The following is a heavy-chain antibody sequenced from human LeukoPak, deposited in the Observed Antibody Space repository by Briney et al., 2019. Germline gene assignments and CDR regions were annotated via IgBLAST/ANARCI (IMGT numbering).Heavy chain of an antibody. V-gene: IGHV6-1*01. CDR3: ARDSGGYSYGMDV. CDR1: GDIVSNNNVA. CDR2: TYYRSKWYN. J-gene: IGHJ6*02. Sequence: SQTLSLTCAISGDIVSNNNVAWSWIRQSPSRGLEWLGRTYYRSKWYNDYAVSVKSRITINPDTSKNQFSLQLNSVTPEDTAVYYCARDSGGYSYGMDVWGQGTTVTVSS. D-gene: IGHD1-26*01.